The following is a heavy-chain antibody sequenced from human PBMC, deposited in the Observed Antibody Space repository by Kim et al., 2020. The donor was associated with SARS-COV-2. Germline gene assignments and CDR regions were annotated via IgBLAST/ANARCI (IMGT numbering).Heavy chain of an antibody. CDR3: ARRADYYGSVRGDDY. D-gene: IGHD3-10*01. CDR2: IYPGDSDT. V-gene: IGHV5-51*01. Sequence: GESLKISCKGSGYSFNSYWIGWVRQMPGKGLDWMGIIYPGDSDTRYSPSFQGQVTIPADNSISTAYPQWSCLKPSETAMYYCARRADYYGSVRGDDYWGQGTLVTVSS. J-gene: IGHJ4*02. CDR1: GYSFNSYW.